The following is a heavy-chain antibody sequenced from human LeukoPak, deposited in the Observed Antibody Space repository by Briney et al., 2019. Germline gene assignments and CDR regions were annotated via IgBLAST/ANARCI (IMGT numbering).Heavy chain of an antibody. V-gene: IGHV3-23*01. CDR2: ISGSGGST. D-gene: IGHD3-22*01. CDR3: AKTGDYFDSSGYYRPDAFDI. CDR1: GFTFSNAW. Sequence: GGSLRLSCAASGFTFSNAWMSWVRQAPGKGLEWVSAISGSGGSTYYADSVKGRFTISRDNSKNTLYLQMNSLRAEDTAVYYCAKTGDYFDSSGYYRPDAFDIWGRGTMVTVSS. J-gene: IGHJ3*02.